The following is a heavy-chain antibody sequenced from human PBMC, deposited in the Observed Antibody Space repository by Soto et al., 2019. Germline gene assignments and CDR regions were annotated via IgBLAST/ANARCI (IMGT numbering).Heavy chain of an antibody. J-gene: IGHJ3*02. Sequence: QVQLVQSGAEVKKPGSSVKVSCKASGGTFSSYGISWVRQAPGLGLEWMGGIIPIFGTANYAQKFQGRVTITADESTSTAYMELSSLRSEDTAVYYCARDPHYYDSSGYYPGDAFDIWGQGTMVTVSS. CDR3: ARDPHYYDSSGYYPGDAFDI. CDR2: IIPIFGTA. CDR1: GGTFSSYG. D-gene: IGHD3-22*01. V-gene: IGHV1-69*01.